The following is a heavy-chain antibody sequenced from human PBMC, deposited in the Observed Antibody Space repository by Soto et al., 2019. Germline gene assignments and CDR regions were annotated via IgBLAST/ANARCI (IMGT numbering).Heavy chain of an antibody. CDR2: IIPIFGTA. CDR1: VGTFSSYA. CDR3: ARSGGSYYRAFDI. Sequence: ASVTVSCKASVGTFSSYAISWVRQAPGQGLEWMGGIIPIFGTANYAQKFQGRVTITADESTSTAYMELSSLRSEDTAVYYCARSGGSYYRAFDIWGQGTMVTVSS. J-gene: IGHJ3*02. D-gene: IGHD1-26*01. V-gene: IGHV1-69*13.